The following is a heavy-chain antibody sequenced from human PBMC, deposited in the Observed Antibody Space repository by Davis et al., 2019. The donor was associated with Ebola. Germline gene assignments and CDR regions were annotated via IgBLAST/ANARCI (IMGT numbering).Heavy chain of an antibody. D-gene: IGHD2-15*01. CDR1: GFTFSSYW. Sequence: PGGSLRLSCAASGFTFSSYWMSWVRQAPGKGLEWVANIKRDGSEKYYVDSVKGRFTISRDNAKNSLYLQMNSLRAEDTAVYYCARDSDIVVVVENYGMDVWGQGTTVTVSS. V-gene: IGHV3-7*01. CDR2: IKRDGSEK. CDR3: ARDSDIVVVVENYGMDV. J-gene: IGHJ6*02.